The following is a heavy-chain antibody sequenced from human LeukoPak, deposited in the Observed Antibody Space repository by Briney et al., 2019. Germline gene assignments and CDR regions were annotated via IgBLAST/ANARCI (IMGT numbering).Heavy chain of an antibody. CDR1: GFTFRSHW. V-gene: IGHV3-74*01. CDR3: ARDFSVFGSGIDY. Sequence: GGSLRLSCAASGFTFRSHWMHWVRQAPGKGLVWVSRINGDGSTTTYADSVKGRFTISRDNAKNTLYLQMNSLRAEDTAVYFCARDFSVFGSGIDYWGQGTLVTVSS. CDR2: INGDGSTT. J-gene: IGHJ4*02. D-gene: IGHD3-10*01.